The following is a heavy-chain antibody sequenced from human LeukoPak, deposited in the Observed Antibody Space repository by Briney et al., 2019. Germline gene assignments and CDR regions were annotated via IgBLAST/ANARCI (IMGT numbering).Heavy chain of an antibody. D-gene: IGHD6-13*01. CDR3: ARRRSSSWNHNWFDP. J-gene: IGHJ5*02. CDR1: GGSISSYY. CDR2: IYYSGST. V-gene: IGHV4-59*08. Sequence: SETLSLTCTVSGGSISSYYWSWIRQPPGKGLEWIGYIYYSGSTNYNPSLKSRVTISVDTSKNQFSLRLSSVTAADTAVYYCARRRSSSWNHNWFDPWGQGTLVTVSS.